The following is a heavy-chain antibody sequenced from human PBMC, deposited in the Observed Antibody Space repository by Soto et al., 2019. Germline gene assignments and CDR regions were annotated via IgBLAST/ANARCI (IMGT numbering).Heavy chain of an antibody. CDR3: STHGSRSDRNGYKNKYFYGMDV. D-gene: IGHD3-22*01. Sequence: GESLTISFKGSGYSVTSYLISWVRQMPVKDLEWMGRIDPSDSYTKYNPSFQGHVTISADKSISPAYLQWSSLRASDTAIYYCSTHGSRSDRNGYKNKYFYGMDVWGQGALDKVFS. V-gene: IGHV5-10-1*01. CDR1: GYSVTSYL. J-gene: IGHJ6*01. CDR2: IDPSDSYT.